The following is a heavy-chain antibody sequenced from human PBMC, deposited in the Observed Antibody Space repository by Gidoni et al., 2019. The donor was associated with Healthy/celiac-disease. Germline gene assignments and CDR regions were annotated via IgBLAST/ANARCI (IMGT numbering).Heavy chain of an antibody. CDR2: AYYSGST. D-gene: IGHD3-22*01. Sequence: QLQLQESGPGLVKPSETLSPTCTVSGGSISSSSSYWGWIRQPPGKGLEWIGSAYYSGSTYYNPSLKSRVTIYVDTSKNQFSLKLSSVTAADTAVYHCASSYYYDSSGYPLNWFDPWGQGTLVTVSS. CDR3: ASSYYYDSSGYPLNWFDP. J-gene: IGHJ5*02. CDR1: GGSISSSSSY. V-gene: IGHV4-39*01.